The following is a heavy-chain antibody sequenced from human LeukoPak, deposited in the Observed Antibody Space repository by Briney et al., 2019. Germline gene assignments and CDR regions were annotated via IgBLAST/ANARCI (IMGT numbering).Heavy chain of an antibody. V-gene: IGHV3-7*01. CDR3: ARDKWSYYYDSSGYLFDY. J-gene: IGHJ4*02. Sequence: GGSLRLSCAASGFTFSSYWMSWVRQAPGKGLEWVANIKQDGSEKYYVDSVKGRFTISRDNAKNSLYLQMNSLRAEDTAVYYCARDKWSYYYDSSGYLFDYWGQGTLVTVSS. CDR1: GFTFSSYW. D-gene: IGHD3-22*01. CDR2: IKQDGSEK.